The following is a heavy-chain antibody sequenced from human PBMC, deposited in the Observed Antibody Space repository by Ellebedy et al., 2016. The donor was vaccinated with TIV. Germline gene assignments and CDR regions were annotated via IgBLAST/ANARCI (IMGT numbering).Heavy chain of an antibody. V-gene: IGHV4-4*02. D-gene: IGHD4-23*01. Sequence: SETLSLXXAVSGGSISSSNWWSWVRQPPGKGLEWIGEIYHSGSTNYNPSLKSRVTISVDTSKNQFSLKLSSVTAADTAVYYCASSVVSISDYWGQGTLVTVSS. CDR1: GGSISSSNW. J-gene: IGHJ4*02. CDR2: IYHSGST. CDR3: ASSVVSISDY.